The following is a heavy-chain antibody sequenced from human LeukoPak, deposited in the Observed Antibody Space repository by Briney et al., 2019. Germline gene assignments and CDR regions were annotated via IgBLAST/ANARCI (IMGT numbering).Heavy chain of an antibody. CDR1: GFTFDNYA. CDR3: AKGVTTELLDAFDI. Sequence: GGSLRLSCAASGFTFDNYAMTWVRQAPGKGLEWVSFISGSGGSTYYADSVKGRFTISRDNSKNTLYLQMNSLRAEDTAVYYCAKGVTTELLDAFDIWGQGTMATVSS. D-gene: IGHD4-17*01. J-gene: IGHJ3*02. CDR2: ISGSGGST. V-gene: IGHV3-23*01.